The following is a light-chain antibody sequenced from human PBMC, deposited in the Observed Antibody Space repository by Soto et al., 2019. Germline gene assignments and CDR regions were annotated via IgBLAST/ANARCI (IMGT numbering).Light chain of an antibody. CDR2: EVS. V-gene: IGLV2-14*01. Sequence: QSAQAQPASVSGSPGQSITMSCTGTSSDVGGYNYVSWYQQHPGKAPKLMIYEVSNRPSGVSNRFSGSKSGNTASLTISGLQAEDEADYYCSSYTSSSTFGTGTKLTVL. J-gene: IGLJ1*01. CDR3: SSYTSSST. CDR1: SSDVGGYNY.